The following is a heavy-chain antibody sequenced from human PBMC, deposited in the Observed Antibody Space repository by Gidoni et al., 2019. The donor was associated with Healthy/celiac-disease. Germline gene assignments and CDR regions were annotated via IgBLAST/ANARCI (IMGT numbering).Heavy chain of an antibody. D-gene: IGHD3-3*01. CDR1: GGSFSGYY. J-gene: IGHJ6*02. CDR3: ARVNYDFWSGYRYYGMDV. CDR2: INHSGST. Sequence: QVQLQQWGAGLLKPSETLSLTCAVYGGSFSGYYWSWIRQPPGKGLEWIGEINHSGSTNYNPSLKSRVTISVDTSKNQFSLKLSSVTAADTAVYYCARVNYDFWSGYRYYGMDVWGQGTTVTVSS. V-gene: IGHV4-34*01.